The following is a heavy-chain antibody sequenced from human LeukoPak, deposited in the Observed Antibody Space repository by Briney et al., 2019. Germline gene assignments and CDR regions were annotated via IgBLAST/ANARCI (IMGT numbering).Heavy chain of an antibody. J-gene: IGHJ6*03. CDR2: IYTSGST. V-gene: IGHV4-61*02. D-gene: IGHD2-15*01. CDR1: GGSISSGSYY. CDR3: ARERSHYYMDV. Sequence: PSQTLSLTCTVSGGSISSGSYYWSWIRQPAGKGLEWIGRIYTSGSTNYNPSLKSRVTISVDTSKNQFSLKLSSVTAADTAVYYCARERSHYYMDVWGKGTTVTVSS.